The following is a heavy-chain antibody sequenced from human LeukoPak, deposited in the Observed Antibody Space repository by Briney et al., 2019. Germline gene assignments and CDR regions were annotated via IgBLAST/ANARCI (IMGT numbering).Heavy chain of an antibody. CDR1: GGSISSGGYS. CDR3: ARDQGSSWYWFDP. CDR2: IYHSGTT. V-gene: IGHV4-30-2*01. Sequence: PSETLSLTCAVSGGSISSGGYSWHWIRQPPGKGLEWIGYIYHSGTTYYNPSLKSRVTISVDRSKSQFSLKLSSVTAADTAVYYCARDQGSSWYWFDPWGQGTLVTVS. J-gene: IGHJ5*02. D-gene: IGHD6-13*01.